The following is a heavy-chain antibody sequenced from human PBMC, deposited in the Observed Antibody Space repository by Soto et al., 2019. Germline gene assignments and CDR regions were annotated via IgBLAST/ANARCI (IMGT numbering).Heavy chain of an antibody. V-gene: IGHV3-23*01. J-gene: IGHJ4*02. Sequence: EVQLLESGGGLVQPGGSLRLSCAASGFTFSSYAMSWVRQAPGKGLEWVSAISGSGGSTYYADSVKGRFTISRDNSKNTLYLQMNSLRAEDTAVYYCAKSTLLRGYSYGAHYGDYFDYWGQGTLVTVSS. CDR2: ISGSGGST. CDR1: GFTFSSYA. CDR3: AKSTLLRGYSYGAHYGDYFDY. D-gene: IGHD5-18*01.